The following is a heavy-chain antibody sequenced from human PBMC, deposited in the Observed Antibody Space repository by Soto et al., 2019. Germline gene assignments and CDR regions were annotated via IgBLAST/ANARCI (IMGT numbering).Heavy chain of an antibody. D-gene: IGHD3-10*01. Sequence: QVQLVQSGAEVKKPGASVKVSCKASGYTFTSYDINWVRQATGQGLEWMGWMNPNSGNTGYAQKFQGRVTMTRDTFISTAYMELSSLRSEDTAVYYCARASRPCFGESNDALGIWGQGTMVTVSS. J-gene: IGHJ3*02. CDR1: GYTFTSYD. CDR2: MNPNSGNT. V-gene: IGHV1-8*01. CDR3: ARASRPCFGESNDALGI.